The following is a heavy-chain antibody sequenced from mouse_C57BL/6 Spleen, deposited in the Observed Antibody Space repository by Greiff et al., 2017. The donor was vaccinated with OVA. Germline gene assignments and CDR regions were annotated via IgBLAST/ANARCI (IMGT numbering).Heavy chain of an antibody. CDR1: GYTFTSYW. Sequence: QVQLQQPGAELVMPGASVKLSCKASGYTFTSYWMPWVKQRPGQGLEWIGEIDPSDSYTNYNQKFKGKSTLTVDKSSSTAYMQLSSLTSEDSAVYYCAFYGNYWYFDVWGTGTTVTVSS. CDR2: IDPSDSYT. CDR3: AFYGNYWYFDV. J-gene: IGHJ1*03. V-gene: IGHV1-69*01. D-gene: IGHD2-1*01.